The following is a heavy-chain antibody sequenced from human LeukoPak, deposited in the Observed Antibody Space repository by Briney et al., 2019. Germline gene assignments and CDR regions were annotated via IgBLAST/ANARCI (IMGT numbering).Heavy chain of an antibody. D-gene: IGHD3-10*01. Sequence: GGSLRLSCAASGFIFRSYAMSWVRQAPGKGLEWVSAISGSAADTWYADSVKGRFTISRDNSKDTLYLQMISLGAEDTAVYYCAKDSMVRGVIIPIWGQGTLVTVSS. J-gene: IGHJ4*02. CDR1: GFIFRSYA. V-gene: IGHV3-23*01. CDR2: ISGSAADT. CDR3: AKDSMVRGVIIPI.